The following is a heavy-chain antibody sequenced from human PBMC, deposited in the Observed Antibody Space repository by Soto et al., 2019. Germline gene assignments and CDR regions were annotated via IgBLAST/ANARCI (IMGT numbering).Heavy chain of an antibody. CDR3: AKAYFVWSSEQPYYFDY. J-gene: IGHJ4*02. Sequence: VQLLESGGGLVQPGGSLRLSCAASGFTFSNYAMTWVRQGPGKGLEWVSGISGRGGRSYYADSVKGRFTISRDNSKRTLYSQMNSLRAQATAVYYCAKAYFVWSSEQPYYFDYWGQGTLVTVSS. D-gene: IGHD3-16*01. V-gene: IGHV3-23*01. CDR1: GFTFSNYA. CDR2: ISGRGGRS.